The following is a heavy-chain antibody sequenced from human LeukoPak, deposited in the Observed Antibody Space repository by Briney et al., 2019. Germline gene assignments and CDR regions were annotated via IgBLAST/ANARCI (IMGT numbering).Heavy chain of an antibody. V-gene: IGHV4-4*07. D-gene: IGHD6-19*01. CDR2: IDTSGST. CDR1: GGSISSYY. J-gene: IGHJ3*02. Sequence: SETLSLTCTVSGGSISSYYWSWIRQPAGKGLEWIGRIDTSGSTKYNPSLKGRVTMSVDTSENQFSLKLSSVTAADTAVYYCARGLRSSGWYGNWAFDIWGQGTMVTVSS. CDR3: ARGLRSSGWYGNWAFDI.